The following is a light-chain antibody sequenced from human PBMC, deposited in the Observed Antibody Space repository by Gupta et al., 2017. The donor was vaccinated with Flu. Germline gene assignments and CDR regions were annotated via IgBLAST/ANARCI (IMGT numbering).Light chain of an antibody. J-gene: IGLJ1*01. CDR3: ASWDDSLNAYV. CDR1: ISNIGRNS. CDR2: TNN. Sequence: SISNIGRNSVSWYQQLTGTAPKLLIFTNNQRPSGVPDRFSGSKSGASASLGISGLHFEDEADYYCASWDDSLNAYVFGTGTDVTVL. V-gene: IGLV1-44*01.